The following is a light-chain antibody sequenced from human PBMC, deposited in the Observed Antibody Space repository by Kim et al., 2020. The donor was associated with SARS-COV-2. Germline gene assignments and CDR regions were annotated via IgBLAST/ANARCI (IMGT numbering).Light chain of an antibody. CDR3: LHYDSYPWT. V-gene: IGKV1-17*03. Sequence: DIQMTQSPSAMSASVGDRVTITCRASQDINNYLAWFQQKPGKVPTRLVFSASALHSGVPSRFSGSGSGTEFTLTISSLQPEDFATYYCLHYDSYPWTFGQGTKVDIK. CDR1: QDINNY. CDR2: SAS. J-gene: IGKJ1*01.